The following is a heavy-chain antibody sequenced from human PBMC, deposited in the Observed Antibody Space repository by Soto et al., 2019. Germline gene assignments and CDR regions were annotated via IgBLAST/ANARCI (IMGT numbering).Heavy chain of an antibody. CDR1: DGSISSGDYY. J-gene: IGHJ4*02. D-gene: IGHD3-22*01. CDR3: ACSRRGNYYDSSAAFDY. V-gene: IGHV4-30-4*01. CDR2: IYYTGST. Sequence: SQTMSLTCTVSDGSISSGDYYWSWIRQPPGKGLEWIGYIYYTGSTYYNPSLKSRVSVSVGTSKNQFSLKLSSVTAADTAVYYCACSRRGNYYDSSAAFDYWGQGTLVTVSS.